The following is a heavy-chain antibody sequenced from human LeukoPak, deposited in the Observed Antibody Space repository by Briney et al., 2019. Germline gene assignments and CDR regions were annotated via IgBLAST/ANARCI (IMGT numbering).Heavy chain of an antibody. CDR2: ISGSGGST. Sequence: PGGSPRLSCAASGFTFSSYAMSWVRQAPGKGLEWASAISGSGGSTYYADSVKGRFTISRDNSKNTLYLQMNSLRAEDTAVYYCAKPRTGSYWGAFDIWGQGTMVTVSS. CDR1: GFTFSSYA. CDR3: AKPRTGSYWGAFDI. J-gene: IGHJ3*02. D-gene: IGHD2-8*02. V-gene: IGHV3-23*01.